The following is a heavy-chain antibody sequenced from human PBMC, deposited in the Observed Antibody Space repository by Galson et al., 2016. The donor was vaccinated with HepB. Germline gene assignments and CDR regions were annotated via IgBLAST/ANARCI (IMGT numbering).Heavy chain of an antibody. D-gene: IGHD2/OR15-2a*01. CDR1: GLTLDAYD. CDR3: ARGSPTSVYHYYMDG. V-gene: IGHV3-23*01. Sequence: SLRLSCAASGLTLDAYDISWVRQAPGRGLQWVSAISQNDISTHYAAPLEGRFTISRQKSKNVVVLQMKRLKVEDTAVYYWARGSPTSVYHYYMDGWGKGNPGHLRL. J-gene: IGHJ6*03. CDR2: ISQNDIST.